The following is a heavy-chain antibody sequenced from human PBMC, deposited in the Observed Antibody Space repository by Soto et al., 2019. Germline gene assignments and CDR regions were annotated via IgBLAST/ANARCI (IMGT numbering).Heavy chain of an antibody. CDR1: GFTYSSYS. D-gene: IGHD6-13*01. CDR2: ISSSSTYI. Sequence: GGSLRLSCAASGFTYSSYSMNWVRQAPGKGLEWVSAISSSSTYIYYADSVKGRFTISRDNAKNSLSLQMNSLRAEDTAVYYCARVSAAAGTGPSDFWGQGTLVTVSS. J-gene: IGHJ4*02. CDR3: ARVSAAAGTGPSDF. V-gene: IGHV3-21*04.